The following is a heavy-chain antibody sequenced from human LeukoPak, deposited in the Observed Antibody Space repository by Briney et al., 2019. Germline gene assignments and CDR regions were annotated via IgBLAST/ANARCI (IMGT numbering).Heavy chain of an antibody. J-gene: IGHJ4*02. V-gene: IGHV1-18*01. CDR3: ARDYDGSGYYYEPFDY. Sequence: ASVTVSCMASGYTFTSYGISWVRQAPGQGLEWMGWISAYNGNTNYAQKLQGRVTMTTDTSTSTAYMELRSLRSDDTAVYYCARDYDGSGYYYEPFDYWGQGTLVTVSS. CDR2: ISAYNGNT. D-gene: IGHD3-22*01. CDR1: GYTFTSYG.